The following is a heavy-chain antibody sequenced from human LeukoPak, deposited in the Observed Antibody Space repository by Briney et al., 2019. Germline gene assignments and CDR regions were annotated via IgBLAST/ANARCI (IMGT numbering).Heavy chain of an antibody. CDR3: AKDQKGESPHYLGS. D-gene: IGHD3-16*01. J-gene: IGHJ4*02. V-gene: IGHV3-23*01. CDR2: ISASGGST. Sequence: GGSLRLSCAASGFTFSSSAMSWVRQVPGKGLEWVSGISASGGSTSYADSVRGRFTISRDNSKNTLYVQMNSLRDEDTAGNYFAKDQKGESPHYLGSWGQRTLGPLSP. CDR1: GFTFSSSA.